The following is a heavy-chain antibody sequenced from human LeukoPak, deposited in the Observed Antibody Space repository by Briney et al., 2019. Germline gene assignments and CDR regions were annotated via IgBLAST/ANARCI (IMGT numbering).Heavy chain of an antibody. CDR1: GGSISSPSYS. Sequence: SETLSLTCTVSGGSISSPSYSWGWVRQPPGKGLEWIGSFYYSDTTYYNPSFKSRVTISVDASKNQFSLKLSSVTAADTAVYYCARHTYWGYQVSWGQGSLVIVSS. CDR3: ARHTYWGYQVS. D-gene: IGHD2-8*02. CDR2: FYYSDTT. J-gene: IGHJ5*02. V-gene: IGHV4-39*01.